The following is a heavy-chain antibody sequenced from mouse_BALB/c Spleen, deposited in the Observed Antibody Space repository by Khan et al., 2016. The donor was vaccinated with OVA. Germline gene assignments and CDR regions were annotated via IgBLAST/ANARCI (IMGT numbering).Heavy chain of an antibody. D-gene: IGHD2-14*01. CDR2: INPSNGYT. J-gene: IGHJ3*01. CDR1: GYTFTSYT. Sequence: QVQLKESGAELARPGASVKMSCKASGYTFTSYTIHWIKLRPGQGLEWIGSINPSNGYTNYHQKFKDKATLTADKSSTTAYMELSSLTSDDSALYNCVRDGAYHRNDGWFAYWCQGTLVTVSA. CDR3: VRDGAYHRNDGWFAY. V-gene: IGHV1-4*01.